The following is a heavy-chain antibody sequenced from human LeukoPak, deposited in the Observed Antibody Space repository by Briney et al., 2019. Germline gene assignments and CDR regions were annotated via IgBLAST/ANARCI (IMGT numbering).Heavy chain of an antibody. V-gene: IGHV1-69*13. D-gene: IGHD4-11*01. CDR2: IIPIFGTA. J-gene: IGHJ6*02. CDR1: GGTFSSYA. Sequence: GASVKVSCKASGGTFSSYAISWVRQAPGQGLEWMGGIIPIFGTANYAQKFQGRVTITADESTSTAYMELSNLRSEDTAVYYCARIETTVTTGYYYGMDVWGQGTTVTVSS. CDR3: ARIETTVTTGYYYGMDV.